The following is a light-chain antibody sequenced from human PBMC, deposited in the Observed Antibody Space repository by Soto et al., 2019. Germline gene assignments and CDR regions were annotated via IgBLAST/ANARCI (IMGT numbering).Light chain of an antibody. CDR3: QSYDSSLRGLV. CDR1: SSKIGAGYD. CDR2: GNN. V-gene: IGLV1-40*01. J-gene: IGLJ2*01. Sequence: QSVLTQPPSVSGAPGQRVTISCTGSSSKIGAGYDVHWYQQLPGTAPKLLMYGNNIRPSGVPDRFSDSKSGTSASLAITGLQAEDEAAYFCQSYDSSLRGLVFGGGTKLTVL.